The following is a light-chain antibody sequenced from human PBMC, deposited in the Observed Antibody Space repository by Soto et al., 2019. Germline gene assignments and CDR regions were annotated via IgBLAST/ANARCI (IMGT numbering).Light chain of an antibody. Sequence: QSVLTQPAAVSGSAGQSITICCTATSSDGGSYNYVSWYQQHPGKAPRLMIYASSNRPSGVSHRFSGSRSGNTASLTISGLQAEDEADYFCSSYTRGSTLYVFGSGTKVTVL. CDR2: ASS. V-gene: IGLV2-14*01. CDR1: SSDGGSYNY. J-gene: IGLJ1*01. CDR3: SSYTRGSTLYV.